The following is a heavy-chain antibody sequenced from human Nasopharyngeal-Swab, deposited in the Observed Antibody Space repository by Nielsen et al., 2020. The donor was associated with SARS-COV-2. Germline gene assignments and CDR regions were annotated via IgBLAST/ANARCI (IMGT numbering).Heavy chain of an antibody. CDR2: VSYNAGFE. Sequence: GGSLRLSCAASGFIFSNYAMHWVRQAPGKGLEWVAVVSYNAGFEHYADSVEGRFTIARENSKGTLSLQMNSLRDEDTAVYYCWKEAGGGSSSGLDYWGQGTLVTVSP. CDR3: WKEAGGGSSSGLDY. D-gene: IGHD3-16*01. CDR1: GFIFSNYA. V-gene: IGHV3-30-3*01. J-gene: IGHJ4*02.